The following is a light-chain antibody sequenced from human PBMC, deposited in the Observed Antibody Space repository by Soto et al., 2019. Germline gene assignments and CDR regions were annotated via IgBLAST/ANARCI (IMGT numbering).Light chain of an antibody. J-gene: IGLJ2*01. CDR2: EVA. CDR1: SSDTPDFYS. V-gene: IGLV2-14*01. Sequence: QSALTQPASVSGSPGHSITISCTGTSSDTPDFYSVSWYQQHPGQAPKLVIYEVANRPSGVYSRFSGSKSDNTASLTISGLQAEDEADYYCSSYSIRAGLVLFGGGTKLTVL. CDR3: SSYSIRAGLVL.